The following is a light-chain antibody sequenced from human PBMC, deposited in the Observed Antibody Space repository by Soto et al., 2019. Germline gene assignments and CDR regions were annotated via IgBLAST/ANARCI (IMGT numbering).Light chain of an antibody. CDR3: CSYAGSYTFSYV. CDR1: SSDVGGYNY. V-gene: IGLV2-11*01. Sequence: SVLTQPRSVSGSPGQSVTISCTGTSSDVGGYNYVSWYQQHPGKAPKLMIYDVSKRPSGVPDRFSGSKSGNTASLTISGLQAEDEADYYCCSYAGSYTFSYVFGTGTKVTVL. CDR2: DVS. J-gene: IGLJ1*01.